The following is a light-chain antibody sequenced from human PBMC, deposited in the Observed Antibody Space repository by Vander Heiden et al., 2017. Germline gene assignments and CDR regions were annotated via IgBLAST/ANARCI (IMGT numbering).Light chain of an antibody. CDR3: MQALQTPWT. J-gene: IGKJ1*01. CDR1: QSLLHSNGYNY. V-gene: IGKV2-28*01. CDR2: LGS. Sequence: DIVMTQSPLSLPVTPGEPACISCRSSQSLLHSNGYNYLDWDRQKPGQSPQLLIYLGSNRASGVPDRFSGSGSGTDFTLKISRVEAEDVGVYYCMQALQTPWTFGQGTKVEIK.